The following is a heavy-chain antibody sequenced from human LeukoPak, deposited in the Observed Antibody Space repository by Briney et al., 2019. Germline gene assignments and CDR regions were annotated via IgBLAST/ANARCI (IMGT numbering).Heavy chain of an antibody. J-gene: IGHJ4*02. V-gene: IGHV4-34*01. Sequence: SETLSLTCAVYGGSFSGYYWSWIRQPPGKGLEWIGEINHSGSTNYNPSLKSRVTISVDTSKNQFSLKLSSVTAADTAVYYRAGRGELLRGDFDYWGQGTLVTVSS. CDR1: GGSFSGYY. CDR3: AGRGELLRGDFDY. CDR2: INHSGST. D-gene: IGHD1-26*01.